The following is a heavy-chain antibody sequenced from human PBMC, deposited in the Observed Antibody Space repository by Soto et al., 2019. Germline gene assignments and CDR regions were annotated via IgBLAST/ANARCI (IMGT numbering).Heavy chain of an antibody. CDR1: GYSFTSYW. CDR3: AVARYCSGGRCSFYYYGMDV. J-gene: IGHJ6*02. Sequence: GESLKMSCKGSGYSFTSYWISWVRQMPGKGLEWMGRIDPSDSYTNYSPSFQGHVTISADKSISTAYLQWSSLKASDTAMYYCAVARYCSGGRCSFYYYGMDVWGQGTTVTVYS. D-gene: IGHD2-15*01. CDR2: IDPSDSYT. V-gene: IGHV5-10-1*01.